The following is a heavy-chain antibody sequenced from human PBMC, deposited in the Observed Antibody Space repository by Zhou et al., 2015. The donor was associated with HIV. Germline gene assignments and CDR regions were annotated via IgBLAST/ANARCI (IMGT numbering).Heavy chain of an antibody. CDR1: GFTFSSYS. Sequence: VQLVESGGGVVQPGRSLRLSCAASGFTFSSYSMNWVRQAPGKGLEWVSSISSSSSYIYYADSVKGRFTISRDNAKNSLYLQMNSLRAEDTAVYYCARENDFWSGYYRAFDIWGQGTMVTVSS. V-gene: IGHV3-21*01. J-gene: IGHJ3*02. CDR3: ARENDFWSGYYRAFDI. CDR2: ISSSSSYI. D-gene: IGHD3-3*01.